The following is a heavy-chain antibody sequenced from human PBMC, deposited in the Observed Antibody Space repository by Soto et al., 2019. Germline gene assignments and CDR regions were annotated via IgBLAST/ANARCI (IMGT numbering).Heavy chain of an antibody. CDR2: VYPGDSNS. CDR1: GYSFANYW. Sequence: GESLTMSCQCSGYSFANYWIGWVGQMPGKGLEWMGIVYPGDSNSRYRPSFQGQVTISADKSISTAYLQWSSLKASDTAMYYCAMAGYSSGYSYWGQGTLVTVSS. V-gene: IGHV5-51*01. D-gene: IGHD3-22*01. CDR3: AMAGYSSGYSY. J-gene: IGHJ4*02.